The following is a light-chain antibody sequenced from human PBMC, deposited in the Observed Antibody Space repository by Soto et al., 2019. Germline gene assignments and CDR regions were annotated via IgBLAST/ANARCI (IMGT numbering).Light chain of an antibody. J-gene: IGKJ1*01. CDR3: QQYYSYSWT. CDR1: QSISNW. CDR2: GAS. Sequence: DIQMTQSPSTLSASVGDRVTITCRASQSISNWLAWYQQKPGKAPKFLIYGASNLESGVPSRFSGSGSGTEFTLTISSLQPDDFATYYCQQYYSYSWTFGQGTKVEIK. V-gene: IGKV1-5*01.